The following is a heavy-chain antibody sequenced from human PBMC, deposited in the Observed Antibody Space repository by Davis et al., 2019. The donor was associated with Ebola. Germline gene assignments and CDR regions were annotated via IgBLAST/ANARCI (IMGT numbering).Heavy chain of an antibody. Sequence: MPSETLSLTCTVSGGSISSSSYYWGWIRQPPGKGLEWIGSIYYSGSTYYNPSLKSRVTISVDTSKNQFSLKLSSVTAADTAVYYCARGKDSSGYPYYFDYWGQGTLVTVSS. D-gene: IGHD3-22*01. J-gene: IGHJ4*02. CDR3: ARGKDSSGYPYYFDY. CDR2: IYYSGST. V-gene: IGHV4-39*07. CDR1: GGSISSSSYY.